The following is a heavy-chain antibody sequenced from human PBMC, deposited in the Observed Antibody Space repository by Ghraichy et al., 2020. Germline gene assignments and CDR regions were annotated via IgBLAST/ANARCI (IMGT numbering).Heavy chain of an antibody. V-gene: IGHV1-2*02. CDR1: GYTFTGYY. Sequence: SVKVSCKASGYTFTGYYMHWVRQAPGQGLEWMGWINPNSGGTNYAQKFQGRVTMTRDTSISTAYMELSRLRSDDTAVYYCARAYLFQGSYYDSSGSAGAFEIWGQGTMVTVSS. D-gene: IGHD3-22*01. CDR2: INPNSGGT. J-gene: IGHJ3*02. CDR3: ARAYLFQGSYYDSSGSAGAFEI.